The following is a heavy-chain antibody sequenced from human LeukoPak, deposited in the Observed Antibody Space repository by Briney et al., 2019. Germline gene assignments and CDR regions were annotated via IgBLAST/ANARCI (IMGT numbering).Heavy chain of an antibody. J-gene: IGHJ4*02. V-gene: IGHV3-7*01. CDR3: ASRGGDYFDY. D-gene: IGHD3-16*01. Sequence: PGGSLRLSCAASGFTFDDYAMSWVRQVPGKGLEWVANIKQDGSEKYYVDSVKGRFTISRDNAKNSLYLQMNSLRAEDTAVYYCASRGGDYFDYWGQGTLVTVSS. CDR1: GFTFDDYA. CDR2: IKQDGSEK.